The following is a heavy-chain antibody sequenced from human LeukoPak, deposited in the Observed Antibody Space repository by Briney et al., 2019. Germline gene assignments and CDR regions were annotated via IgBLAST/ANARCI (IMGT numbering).Heavy chain of an antibody. J-gene: IGHJ5*02. D-gene: IGHD3-3*01. CDR3: ARGPDYDFWSGYYDRFDP. V-gene: IGHV4-38-2*02. Sequence: TETLSLTCTVSGYSISSGYYWGWIRQPPGRGLEWIGSIYHSGSTYYNPSLKSRVTISVDTSKNQFSLKLSSVTDADTAVYYCARGPDYDFWSGYYDRFDPWGQGTLVTVSS. CDR1: GYSISSGYY. CDR2: IYHSGST.